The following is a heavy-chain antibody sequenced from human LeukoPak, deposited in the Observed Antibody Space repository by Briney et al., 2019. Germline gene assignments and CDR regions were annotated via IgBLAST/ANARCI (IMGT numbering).Heavy chain of an antibody. V-gene: IGHV3-23*01. CDR3: AKDLASFDSGWDAFDI. Sequence: GGSLRLSCAASGFTFSSYAMSWVRQAPGKGLEWVSAISGSGGSTYYADSVKGRFTISRDNSKNTLYLQMNSLRAEDTAVYYCAKDLASFDSGWDAFDIWGQGTMVTVSS. D-gene: IGHD3-22*01. J-gene: IGHJ3*02. CDR1: GFTFSSYA. CDR2: ISGSGGST.